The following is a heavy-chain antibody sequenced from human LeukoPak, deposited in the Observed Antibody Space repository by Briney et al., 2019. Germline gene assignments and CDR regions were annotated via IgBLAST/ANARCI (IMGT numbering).Heavy chain of an antibody. CDR1: GFTFSSYA. D-gene: IGHD2-2*01. CDR3: ASVSSTSDY. CDR2: ISGSGGST. V-gene: IGHV3-23*01. Sequence: GGSLRLSCAASGFTFSSYAMNWVRQAPGKGLEWVSAISGSGGSTYYADSVKGRFTISRDNSMNTLFLQMNSLRAEDTAVYYCASVSSTSDYWGQGTPVTVSS. J-gene: IGHJ4*02.